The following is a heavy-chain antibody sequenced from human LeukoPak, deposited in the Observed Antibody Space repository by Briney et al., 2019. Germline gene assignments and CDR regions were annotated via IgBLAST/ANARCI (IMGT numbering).Heavy chain of an antibody. CDR2: IHRSGNT. D-gene: IGHD1-26*01. J-gene: IGHJ4*02. V-gene: IGHV4-4*02. CDR1: GGSISSNNW. Sequence: KPSETLSLTCAVSGGSISSNNWWSWVRQPPGKGLEWIGEIHRSGNTNSNPSHKSRVTISVDKFKNQLSLKLTSVTAADTAVYYCARDTYSGSCSFDSWGQGTLVTVSS. CDR3: ARDTYSGSCSFDS.